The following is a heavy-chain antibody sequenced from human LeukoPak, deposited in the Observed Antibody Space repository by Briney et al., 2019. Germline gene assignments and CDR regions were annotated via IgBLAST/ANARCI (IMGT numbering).Heavy chain of an antibody. J-gene: IGHJ4*02. CDR2: ISYDGSNK. V-gene: IGHV3-30*18. CDR1: GFTFSSYG. CDR3: AKGRLSSGWFFDY. D-gene: IGHD6-19*01. Sequence: PGGSLRLSCAASGFTFSSYGMHWVRQAPGKGLEWVAVISYDGSNKYYADSVKGRFTISRENSKNTLYLQMNSLRAEDTAVYYCAKGRLSSGWFFDYWGQGALVTVSS.